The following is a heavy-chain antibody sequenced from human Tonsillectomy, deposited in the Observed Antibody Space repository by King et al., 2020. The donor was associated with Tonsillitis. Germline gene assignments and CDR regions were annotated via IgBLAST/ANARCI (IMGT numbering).Heavy chain of an antibody. V-gene: IGHV3-33*08. D-gene: IGHD3-16*01. J-gene: IGHJ3*02. CDR3: ARDYRSDAGGTFDI. Sequence: VQLVESGGGVVQPGRSLRLSCAASGFTFSSYGMHWVRQAPGKGLEWVAIIWYDGSNKYYADSVKGRFTISRDNPKNTLYLQMNSLRAEDTAVYYCARDYRSDAGGTFDIWGQGTMVTVSS. CDR1: GFTFSSYG. CDR2: IWYDGSNK.